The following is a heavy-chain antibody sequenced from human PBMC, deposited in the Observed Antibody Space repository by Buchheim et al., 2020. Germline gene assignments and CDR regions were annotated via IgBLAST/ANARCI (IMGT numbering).Heavy chain of an antibody. Sequence: EVQLVESGGGLVQPGGSLRLSCAASGITFSNSWMDWVRQAPGKGLVWVSRMNVVGSSIIYADSVKGRFTMSRDNAKNTLFLQMNSLRAEDTAVYYCARRRDGSGYYYSWGQGTL. V-gene: IGHV3-74*01. J-gene: IGHJ4*02. CDR2: MNVVGSSI. CDR3: ARRRDGSGYYYS. CDR1: GITFSNSW. D-gene: IGHD3-22*01.